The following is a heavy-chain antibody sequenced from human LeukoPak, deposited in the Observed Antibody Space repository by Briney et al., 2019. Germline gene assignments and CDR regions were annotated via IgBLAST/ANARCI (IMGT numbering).Heavy chain of an antibody. J-gene: IGHJ4*02. D-gene: IGHD6-19*01. CDR1: GFTFSSYS. Sequence: GGSLRLSCAASGFTFSSYSMNWVRQAPGKGPEWVSSISSSSSYIYYADSVKGRFTTSRDNAKNSLYLQMNSLRAEDTAVYYCARVEKYNALACWGQGTLVTVSS. CDR3: ARVEKYNALAC. V-gene: IGHV3-21*04. CDR2: ISSSSSYI.